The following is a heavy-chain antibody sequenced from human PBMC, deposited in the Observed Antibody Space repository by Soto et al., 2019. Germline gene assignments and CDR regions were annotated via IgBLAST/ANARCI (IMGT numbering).Heavy chain of an antibody. CDR3: AREGDDYNYDD. CDR1: GYTFTAYY. V-gene: IGHV1-2*04. D-gene: IGHD4-4*01. CDR2: INPNTGGT. J-gene: IGHJ4*02. Sequence: GASVKVSCKASGYTFTAYYIHWMRHSPGQGPEWMGSINPNTGGTNYARKFQGWVTMTRDTSISTAYLELSSLRSNDTAIYYCAREGDDYNYDDSGQGTQVTFSS.